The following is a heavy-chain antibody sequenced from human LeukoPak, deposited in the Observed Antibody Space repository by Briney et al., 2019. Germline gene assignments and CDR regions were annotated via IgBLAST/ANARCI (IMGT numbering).Heavy chain of an antibody. CDR3: AKVAEMDTILGKFDN. CDR1: GFTFSSYA. CDR2: ISGNGGRI. D-gene: IGHD5-24*01. Sequence: GGSLRLSCAASGFTFSSYAMSWVRQAPGEGLEWVSAISGNGGRIYYADSAEGRFTISRDNSKNTLYLQMNSLRAEDTALYYCAKVAEMDTILGKFDNWGQGTLVTVSS. V-gene: IGHV3-23*01. J-gene: IGHJ5*02.